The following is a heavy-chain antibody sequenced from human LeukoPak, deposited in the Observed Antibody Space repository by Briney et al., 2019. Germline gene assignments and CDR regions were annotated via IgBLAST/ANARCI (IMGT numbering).Heavy chain of an antibody. CDR1: GYTFTGYY. J-gene: IGHJ4*02. CDR3: ARGLSVFIRICFDY. Sequence: ASVKVSCKASGYTFTGYYMHWVRQAPGQGLEWMGWINPNSGGTNYAQKFQGRVIMTRDTSISTAYMELSRLRSDDTAVYYCARGLSVFIRICFDYWGQGTLVTVSS. CDR2: INPNSGGT. D-gene: IGHD3-16*02. V-gene: IGHV1-2*02.